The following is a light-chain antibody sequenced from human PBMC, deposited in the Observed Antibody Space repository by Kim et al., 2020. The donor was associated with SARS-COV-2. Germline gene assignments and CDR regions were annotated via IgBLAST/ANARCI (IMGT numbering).Light chain of an antibody. CDR1: TSNIGSNT. V-gene: IGLV1-44*01. J-gene: IGLJ2*01. Sequence: QSVLTQPPSASGTPGQRVTISCSGGTSNIGSNTVNWFQQLPGTAPKLLIYTNSQRPSGVPDRFSGSKSDTSASLAISGLQSEDEADYYCAAWDDSLDGVVFGGGTQLTVL. CDR2: TNS. CDR3: AAWDDSLDGVV.